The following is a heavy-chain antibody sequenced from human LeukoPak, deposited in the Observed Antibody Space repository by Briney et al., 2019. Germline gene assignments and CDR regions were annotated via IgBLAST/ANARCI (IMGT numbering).Heavy chain of an antibody. CDR3: ARPERAGGTT. CDR1: GYSFTNYW. CDR2: IYPGGSDT. Sequence: GESLKISCRGSGYSFTNYWIGWVRQMPGKGLEWMGIIYPGGSDTTYSPSFQGQVTISADKSITTAYLQWSSLKASDTAMYYCARPERAGGTTWGQGTLVTVSS. D-gene: IGHD1-26*01. J-gene: IGHJ4*02. V-gene: IGHV5-51*01.